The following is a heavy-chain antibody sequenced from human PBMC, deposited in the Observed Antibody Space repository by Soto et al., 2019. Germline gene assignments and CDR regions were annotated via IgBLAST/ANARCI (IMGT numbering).Heavy chain of an antibody. D-gene: IGHD6-13*01. V-gene: IGHV3-9*01. J-gene: IGHJ1*01. CDR3: VKDESINWYSGHFRH. Sequence: SLRLSCAASGFTFDDYAMHWVRQVPGKGLEWVSGINWSSGSIGYGDSVKGRFAISRDNAKNSLRLQMNSLSAEDTAFYYCVKDESINWYSGHFRHWGQGTLVTVSS. CDR1: GFTFDDYA. CDR2: INWSSGSI.